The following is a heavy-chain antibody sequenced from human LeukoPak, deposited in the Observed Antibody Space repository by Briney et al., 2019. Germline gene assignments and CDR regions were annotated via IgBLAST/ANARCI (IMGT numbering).Heavy chain of an antibody. D-gene: IGHD3-16*01. V-gene: IGHV1-2*06. CDR2: INPNSGGT. CDR1: GYTFTGYH. CDR3: AKGDPFEGSDY. J-gene: IGHJ4*02. Sequence: ASVKVSCKASGYTFTGYHMHWVRQAPGQGLEWMGRINPNSGGTNYAQKFQGRVTMTRDTSISTAYMELNRLTSDDAAVYYCAKGDPFEGSDYWGQGTLVTVSS.